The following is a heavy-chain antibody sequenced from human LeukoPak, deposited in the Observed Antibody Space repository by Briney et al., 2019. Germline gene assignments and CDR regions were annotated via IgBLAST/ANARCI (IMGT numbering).Heavy chain of an antibody. CDR2: IYYSGST. D-gene: IGHD3-3*01. CDR1: GGSISSSSYY. V-gene: IGHV4-39*01. J-gene: IGHJ6*03. CDR3: ARGQKQEDFWSGYYIYYYYYMDV. Sequence: PSETLSLTCTVSGGSISSSSYYWGWIRQPPGKGLEWIGSIYYSGSTYYNPSLKSRVTISVDTSKNQFSLKLSSVTAADTAVYYCARGQKQEDFWSGYYIYYYYYMDVWGKGTTVTVSS.